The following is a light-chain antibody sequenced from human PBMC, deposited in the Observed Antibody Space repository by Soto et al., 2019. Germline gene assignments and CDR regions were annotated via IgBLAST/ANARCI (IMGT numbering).Light chain of an antibody. J-gene: IGLJ1*01. Sequence: QSALTQPASVSGSPGQSITISCTGTSSDVGSYNYVSWYQHHPGRAPKLIIYEVLTRPSGVSDRFSGSKSGNTASLTISGLQAEDEADYYCSSYSISSNLYVFGPGTKLTVL. V-gene: IGLV2-14*01. CDR2: EVL. CDR3: SSYSISSNLYV. CDR1: SSDVGSYNY.